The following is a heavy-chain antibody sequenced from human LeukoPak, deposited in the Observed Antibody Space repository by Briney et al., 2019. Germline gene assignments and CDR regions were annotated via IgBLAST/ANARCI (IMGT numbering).Heavy chain of an antibody. CDR2: ISYDGSNK. D-gene: IGHD5-18*01. V-gene: IGHV3-30*04. CDR3: ARETAMENLYYFDY. J-gene: IGHJ4*02. Sequence: GGSLRLSCAASGFTFSSYAMHWVRQAPGKGLEWVAVISYDGSNKYYADSVKGRFTISRDNSKNTLYLRMNSLRAEDTAVYYCARETAMENLYYFDYWGQGTLVTVSS. CDR1: GFTFSSYA.